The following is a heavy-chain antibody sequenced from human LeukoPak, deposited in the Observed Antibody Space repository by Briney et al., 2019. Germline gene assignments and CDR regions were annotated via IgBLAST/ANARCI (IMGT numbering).Heavy chain of an antibody. D-gene: IGHD4/OR15-4a*01. CDR2: ITASGGST. CDR3: ARRAGAYSHPYDY. V-gene: IGHV3-23*01. CDR1: GFTFSSYG. Sequence: GGSLRLSCAASGFTFSSYGMSWVRQAPGRGLEWVSAITASGGSTYYADSVKGRFTISRDNSKNTLYLQMNSLRAEDTAVYYCARRAGAYSHPYDYWGQGTLVTVSS. J-gene: IGHJ4*02.